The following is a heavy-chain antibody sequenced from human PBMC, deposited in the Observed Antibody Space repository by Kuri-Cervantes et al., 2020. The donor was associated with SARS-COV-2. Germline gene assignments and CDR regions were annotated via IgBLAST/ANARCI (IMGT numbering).Heavy chain of an antibody. CDR2: MNPNSVNT. CDR3: ARGDGSGCDY. Sequence: ASVKVSCKASGYTFTGYYMHWVRQAPGQGLEWMGWMNPNSVNTGYAQKFQGRVTITRNTSISTAYMELGSLRSEDTAVYYCARGDGSGCDYWGQGTLVTVSS. D-gene: IGHD3-3*01. J-gene: IGHJ4*02. V-gene: IGHV1-8*03. CDR1: GYTFTGYY.